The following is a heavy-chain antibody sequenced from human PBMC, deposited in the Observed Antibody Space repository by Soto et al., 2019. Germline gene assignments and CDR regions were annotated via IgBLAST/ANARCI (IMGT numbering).Heavy chain of an antibody. Sequence: QVQLVESGGGVVQPGRSLRLSCAASGFTFSSYGMHWVRQAPGKGLEWVAVIWYDGSNKYYADSVKGRFTISRDNSKNTLYLQMNSLRAEDTAVYYCARSGDYGAFDIWGQGTMVTVSS. D-gene: IGHD4-17*01. J-gene: IGHJ3*02. CDR2: IWYDGSNK. CDR3: ARSGDYGAFDI. CDR1: GFTFSSYG. V-gene: IGHV3-33*01.